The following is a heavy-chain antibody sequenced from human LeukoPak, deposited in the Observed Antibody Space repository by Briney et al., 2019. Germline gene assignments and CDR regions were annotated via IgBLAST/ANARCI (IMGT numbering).Heavy chain of an antibody. J-gene: IGHJ6*02. D-gene: IGHD3-16*01. V-gene: IGHV3-74*01. CDR2: INSDGSSR. CDR3: ARGGALGPYYYYGMDV. CDR1: GFIFSRYW. Sequence: GGSLRLSCAASGFIFSRYWMHWVRQAPGKGLVWVSRINSDGSSRSYADSVKGRFTISRDNAKNTLYLQMNSLRVEDTAVYYCARGGALGPYYYYGMDVWGQGTTVTVSS.